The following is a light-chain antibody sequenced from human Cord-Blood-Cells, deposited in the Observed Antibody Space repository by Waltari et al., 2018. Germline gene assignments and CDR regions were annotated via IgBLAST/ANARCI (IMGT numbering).Light chain of an antibody. Sequence: QSALTQPASVSGSPGQSLTIYCTGTSSDVGGSNYVSWYQQHPGKAPNLSIYDVSNQPAGVSNLFSGSKAGNTASLTISGLQAEDEADYYCSSYTSSSTLVVFGGGTKLTVL. CDR1: SSDVGGSNY. CDR3: SSYTSSSTLVV. V-gene: IGLV2-14*01. J-gene: IGLJ2*01. CDR2: DVS.